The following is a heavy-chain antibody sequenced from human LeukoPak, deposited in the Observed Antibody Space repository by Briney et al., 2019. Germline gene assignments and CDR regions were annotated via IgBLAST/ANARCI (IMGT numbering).Heavy chain of an antibody. J-gene: IGHJ6*02. CDR3: ARAKTYYDGSGANYYYGMDV. D-gene: IGHD3-10*01. CDR2: ISASGGTT. Sequence: SGGSPRLSRAASGFTFSLYVLTWVRLAPGKGLEGVSTISASGGTTYYAGSVKGRFTISRDNSENTVDLQMNSLRAEGTAFYYCARAKTYYDGSGANYYYGMDVWGQGTSVTVSS. V-gene: IGHV3-23*01. CDR1: GFTFSLYV.